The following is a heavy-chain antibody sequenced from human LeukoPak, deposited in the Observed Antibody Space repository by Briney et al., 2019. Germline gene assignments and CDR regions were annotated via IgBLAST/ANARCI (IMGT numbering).Heavy chain of an antibody. CDR1: GFTFDDYA. CDR2: ISWYSGSI. Sequence: GGSLRLSCAASGFTFDDYAMHWVRQAPGKGLEWVSGISWYSGSIGYADSVKGRFTVSRDNAKNSLYLQMNSLRAEDTALYYCAKAVLVRGVIISHDAFDIWGQGTMVTVSS. CDR3: AKAVLVRGVIISHDAFDI. D-gene: IGHD3-10*01. V-gene: IGHV3-9*01. J-gene: IGHJ3*02.